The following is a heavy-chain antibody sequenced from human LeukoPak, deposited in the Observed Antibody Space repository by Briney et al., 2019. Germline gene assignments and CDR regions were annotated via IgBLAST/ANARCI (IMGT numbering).Heavy chain of an antibody. D-gene: IGHD3-3*01. CDR1: GFTFSSYS. V-gene: IGHV3-48*01. CDR2: ISSSSSTI. J-gene: IGHJ4*02. Sequence: PGGSLRLSCAASGFTFSSYSMNWVRQAPGKGLEWVSYISSSSSTIYYADSVKGRFTISRDNAKNSLYLQMNSLRAEDTAVYYCARDWNYDFWSGPYYFDYWGQGTLVTVSS. CDR3: ARDWNYDFWSGPYYFDY.